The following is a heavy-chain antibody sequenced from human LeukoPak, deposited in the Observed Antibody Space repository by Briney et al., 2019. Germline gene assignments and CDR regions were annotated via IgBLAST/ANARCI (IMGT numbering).Heavy chain of an antibody. J-gene: IGHJ4*02. CDR1: GFTFSSYW. D-gene: IGHD3-22*01. CDR2: IKHDGSEK. CDR3: AKDPTHYRVWDDYDSRRLSH. Sequence: PGGSLRLSCAASGFTFSSYWMSWVRQAPGKGLEWVANIKHDGSEKYFVDSVKGRFTISRDNAKNSLYLQMNSLRAEDTAVYYCAKDPTHYRVWDDYDSRRLSHWGQGTLVTVSS. V-gene: IGHV3-7*01.